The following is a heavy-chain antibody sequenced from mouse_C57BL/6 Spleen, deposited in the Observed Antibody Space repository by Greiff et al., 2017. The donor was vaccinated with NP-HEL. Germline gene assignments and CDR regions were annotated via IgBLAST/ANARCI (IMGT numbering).Heavy chain of an antibody. J-gene: IGHJ3*01. D-gene: IGHD2-1*01. CDR2: IYPGSGST. CDR1: GYTLTSYW. Sequence: QVQLKQPGAELVKPGASVKMSCKASGYTLTSYWITWVKQTPGQGLEWIGDIYPGSGSTNYNANFKSKTTLTVNTSSSTAYMLLSSLTSEDSSVYDCARWGNSAGFAYWGQGTLVTVAA. V-gene: IGHV1-55*01. CDR3: ARWGNSAGFAY.